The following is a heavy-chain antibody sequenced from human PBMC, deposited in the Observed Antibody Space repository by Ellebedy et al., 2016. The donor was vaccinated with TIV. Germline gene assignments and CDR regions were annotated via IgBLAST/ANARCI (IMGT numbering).Heavy chain of an antibody. J-gene: IGHJ4*02. CDR2: IRSDGTT. V-gene: IGHV3-15*01. CDR1: GFTFKTAW. CDR3: TTGNLLPPFWSGYSPFDY. D-gene: IGHD3-3*01. Sequence: GESLKISCVGSGFTFKTAWMSWVRQAPGKGLEGVGRIRSDGTTEYAAPVKGRFSISRDDSQNTMYLQMNSLKTEDTAVYYCTTGNLLPPFWSGYSPFDYWGQGTLVTVSS.